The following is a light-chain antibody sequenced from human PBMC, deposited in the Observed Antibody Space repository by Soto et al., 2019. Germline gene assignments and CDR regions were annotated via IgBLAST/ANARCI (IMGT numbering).Light chain of an antibody. CDR2: DVT. V-gene: IGLV2-8*01. CDR1: SSDVGGYNY. J-gene: IGLJ3*02. CDR3: NSYAGSDNYVL. Sequence: QSALTQPPSASGSPGQSVTISCTGTSSDVGGYNYVSWYQQHPGKAPKLIIYDVTKRPSGVPDRFSGSKSGNTASLTVSGLHAEDEADYFCNSYAGSDNYVLFGGGTKVTVL.